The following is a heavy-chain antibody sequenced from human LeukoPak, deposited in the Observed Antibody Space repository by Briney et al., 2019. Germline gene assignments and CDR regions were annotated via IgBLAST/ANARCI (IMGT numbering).Heavy chain of an antibody. CDR3: ARAAVVAAGSIGWFDP. V-gene: IGHV1-2*02. CDR1: GYTFTGYY. CDR2: INPNSGGT. J-gene: IGHJ5*02. D-gene: IGHD6-13*01. Sequence: GASVKVSCKASGYTFTGYYMHWVRQAPGQGLEWMGWINPNSGGTNYAQKFQGRVTMTTDISTSTAYMELRSLISDDTAVYFCARAAVVAAGSIGWFDPWGQGTLVTVSS.